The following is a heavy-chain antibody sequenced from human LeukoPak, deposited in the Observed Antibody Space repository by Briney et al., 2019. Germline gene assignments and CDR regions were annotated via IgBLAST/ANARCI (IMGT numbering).Heavy chain of an antibody. J-gene: IGHJ4*02. CDR3: AKPPAAGFYFDY. V-gene: IGHV3-23*01. D-gene: IGHD6-13*01. CDR1: GFTFSSYS. CDR2: ISGSGGST. Sequence: PGGSLRLSCAASGFTFSSYSMNWVRQAPGKGLEWVSAISGSGGSTYYADSVKGRFTISRDNSKNTLYLQMNSLRAEDTAVYYCAKPPAAGFYFDYWGQGTLVTVSS.